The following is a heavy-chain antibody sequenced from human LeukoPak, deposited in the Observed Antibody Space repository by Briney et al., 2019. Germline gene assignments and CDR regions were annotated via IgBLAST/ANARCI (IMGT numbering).Heavy chain of an antibody. CDR1: GFTFSSYA. D-gene: IGHD1-26*01. V-gene: IGHV3-30*04. Sequence: GGSLRLSCAASGFTFSSYAMHWVRQAPGKGLEWVAVISYDGSNKYYADSVKGRFTISRDNSKNTLYLQMNSLRAEDTAVYYCASDILGGSYLRYWGQGTLVTVSS. J-gene: IGHJ4*02. CDR2: ISYDGSNK. CDR3: ASDILGGSYLRY.